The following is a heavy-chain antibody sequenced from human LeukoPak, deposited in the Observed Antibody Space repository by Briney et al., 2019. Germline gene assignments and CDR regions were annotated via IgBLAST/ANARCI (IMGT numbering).Heavy chain of an antibody. V-gene: IGHV4-59*08. D-gene: IGHD2-2*01. Sequence: PSEALSLTCTVSGGSISSYYWSWIRQPPGKGLEWIGYIYYSGSTNYNPSLKSRVTISVDTSKNQFSLKLSSVTAADTAVYYCARLARRTSDAFDIWGQGTMVTVSS. CDR2: IYYSGST. CDR1: GGSISSYY. CDR3: ARLARRTSDAFDI. J-gene: IGHJ3*02.